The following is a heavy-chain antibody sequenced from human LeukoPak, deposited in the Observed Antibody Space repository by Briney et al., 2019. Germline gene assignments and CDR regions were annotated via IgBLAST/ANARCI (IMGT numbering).Heavy chain of an antibody. CDR2: ISSSSSYI. J-gene: IGHJ4*02. D-gene: IGHD2-8*02. Sequence: PGGSLRLSCAASGFTFSSYSMNWVRQAPGKGLEWVSSISSSSSYIYYADSVKGRFTISRDNAKNSLYLQMNSLRAEDTAVYYCARLVPLYCTGGVCSDYWGQGTLVTVSS. CDR3: ARLVPLYCTGGVCSDY. V-gene: IGHV3-21*01. CDR1: GFTFSSYS.